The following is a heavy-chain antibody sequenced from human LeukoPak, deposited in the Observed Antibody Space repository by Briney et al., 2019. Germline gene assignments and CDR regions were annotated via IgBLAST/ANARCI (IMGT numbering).Heavy chain of an antibody. CDR1: GGSISIYY. J-gene: IGHJ4*02. CDR3: ARVMYSTIDY. D-gene: IGHD6-13*01. CDR2: IYYSGST. V-gene: IGHV4-59*01. Sequence: ASETLSLTCTVSGGSISIYYWSWIRQPPGKRLEWIGYIYYSGSTNYNPSLKSRVTLSVDKSKNQFSLKLSSVTAADTAVYYCARVMYSTIDYWGQGTLVTVSS.